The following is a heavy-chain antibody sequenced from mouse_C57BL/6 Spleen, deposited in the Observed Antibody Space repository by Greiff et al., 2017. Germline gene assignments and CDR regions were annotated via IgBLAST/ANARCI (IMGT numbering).Heavy chain of an antibody. Sequence: QVQLQQSGAELVRPGASVKLSCKASGYTFTDYYINWVKQRPGQGLEWIARIYPGSGNTYYNEKFKGKATLTAGKSSSTAYMQLSSLTSEDSAVYFCARQGYGNYYYAMDYWGQGTSVTVSS. V-gene: IGHV1-76*01. CDR2: IYPGSGNT. J-gene: IGHJ4*01. CDR3: ARQGYGNYYYAMDY. D-gene: IGHD2-10*02. CDR1: GYTFTDYY.